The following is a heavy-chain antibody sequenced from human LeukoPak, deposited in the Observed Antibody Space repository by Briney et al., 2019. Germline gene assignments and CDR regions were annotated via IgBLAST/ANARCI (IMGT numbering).Heavy chain of an antibody. Sequence: GGSLRLSCAASGFTFSTYGMHWVRQAPGKGLEWVAFVRYDGSKKYYTNSVKGRFTISRDNAKNSLYLQMNSLRAEDTAVYYCARDRRQLERLVYFDYWGQGTLVTVSS. J-gene: IGHJ4*02. CDR3: ARDRRQLERLVYFDY. V-gene: IGHV3-30*02. CDR1: GFTFSTYG. CDR2: VRYDGSKK. D-gene: IGHD1-1*01.